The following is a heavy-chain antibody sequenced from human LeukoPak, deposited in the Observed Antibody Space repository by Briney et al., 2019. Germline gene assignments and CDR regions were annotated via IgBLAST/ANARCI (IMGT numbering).Heavy chain of an antibody. D-gene: IGHD6-13*01. CDR3: ARVGIGAAANYGMDV. CDR1: GDSINSYY. CDR2: IYTSGRT. V-gene: IGHV4-4*07. Sequence: PSETLSLTCTVSGDSINSYYWSWIRQPAGKGLEWIGSIYTSGRTNYNPSLKSRVAMSVDTPKNQFSLKPSSVTAADTAVYYCARVGIGAAANYGMDVWGQGTTVTVSS. J-gene: IGHJ6*02.